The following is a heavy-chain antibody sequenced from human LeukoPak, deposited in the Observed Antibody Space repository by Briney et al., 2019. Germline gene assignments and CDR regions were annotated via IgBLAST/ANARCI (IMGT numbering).Heavy chain of an antibody. CDR1: GGSISSYY. V-gene: IGHV4-59*01. CDR2: IYYSGST. Sequence: NSSETLSLTCTVSGGSISSYYWSWIRQPPGKGLEWIGYIYYSGSTNYNPSLKSRVTISVDTSKNQFSLKLSSVTAADTAVYYCARDLGHTYYYGSGSYYDWFDPWGQGTLVTVSS. J-gene: IGHJ5*02. D-gene: IGHD3-10*01. CDR3: ARDLGHTYYYGSGSYYDWFDP.